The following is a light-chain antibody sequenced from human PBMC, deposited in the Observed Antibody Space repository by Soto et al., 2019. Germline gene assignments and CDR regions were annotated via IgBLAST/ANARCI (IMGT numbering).Light chain of an antibody. CDR1: QSVSTK. J-gene: IGKJ5*01. V-gene: IGKV3D-15*01. Sequence: ETVMTQSPATLSVSPGERATLSCRASQSVSTKLAWYQQKPGQAPRLLIYGASTRATGIPARFSGSGSGTEFTLTVSSLQSEDFAVYYCQQYDDWPPITFGQGTRMEIK. CDR2: GAS. CDR3: QQYDDWPPIT.